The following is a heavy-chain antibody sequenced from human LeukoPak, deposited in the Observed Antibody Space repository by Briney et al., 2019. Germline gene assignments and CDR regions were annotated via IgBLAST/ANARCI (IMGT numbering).Heavy chain of an antibody. D-gene: IGHD2-15*01. V-gene: IGHV4-39*01. CDR1: GGSIISSDYH. CDR2: ISYSGNT. Sequence: SETLSLTCTVSGGSIISSDYHWGWVRQPPGKGLEWIGTISYSGNTDYNPSLRSRVTISVDTSNNQFSLRLGSVTAADTAIYHCARHCCSAPSKRVFDIWGQGTMVAVSS. CDR3: ARHCCSAPSKRVFDI. J-gene: IGHJ3*02.